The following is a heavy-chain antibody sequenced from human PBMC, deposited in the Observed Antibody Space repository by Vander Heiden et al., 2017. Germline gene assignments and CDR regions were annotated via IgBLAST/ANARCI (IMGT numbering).Heavy chain of an antibody. CDR3: ARGGSPEAFDI. CDR2: IATAGDT. V-gene: IGHV3-13*01. CDR1: GFTFSSYD. Sequence: EVQLVESGGGLVQPGGSLRSSCAASGFTFSSYDMHWDRQATGKGLEWVSAIATAGDTYELCSVKGRFTISRENAKHSLYLQLNSLRAGDTAVYYCARGGSPEAFDIWGEGTMVAVSS. D-gene: IGHD1-26*01. J-gene: IGHJ3*02.